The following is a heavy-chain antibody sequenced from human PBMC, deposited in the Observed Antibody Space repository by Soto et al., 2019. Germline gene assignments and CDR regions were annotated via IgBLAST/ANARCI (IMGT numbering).Heavy chain of an antibody. CDR2: INHSGST. CDR1: GGSFSGYY. D-gene: IGHD3-3*01. J-gene: IGHJ6*02. V-gene: IGHV4-34*01. CDR3: ASTSYYDFWSGIMGDYYYGMDV. Sequence: SETLSLTCAVYGGSFSGYYWSWIRQPPGKGLEWIGEINHSGSTNYNPSLKSRVTISVDTSKNQFSLRLSSVTAADTAVYYCASTSYYDFWSGIMGDYYYGMDVWGQGTTVTVSS.